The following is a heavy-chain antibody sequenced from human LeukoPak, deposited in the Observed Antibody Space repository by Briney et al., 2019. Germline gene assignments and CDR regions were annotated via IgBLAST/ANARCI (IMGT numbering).Heavy chain of an antibody. Sequence: PGGSLRLSCAASGFSFSSYGMHWVRQAPGKGLEWVAVISDDGSNKYYADSVKGLITISRDNAKNTVYLQMNSLRAEDTAVYYCARLPTCDYWGQGTLVTVSS. CDR2: ISDDGSNK. J-gene: IGHJ4*02. CDR3: ARLPTCDY. CDR1: GFSFSSYG. V-gene: IGHV3-30*03.